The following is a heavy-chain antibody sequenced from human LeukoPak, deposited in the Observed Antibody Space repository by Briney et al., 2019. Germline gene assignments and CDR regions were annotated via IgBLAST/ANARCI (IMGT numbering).Heavy chain of an antibody. D-gene: IGHD3-10*02. CDR3: ARIDGYFGRGYLDS. CDR1: GGSINNIYY. Sequence: SETLSLTCSVSGGSINNIYYWGWIRQPPGKGLEWIGSVYYSGSTFYNLSLESRISISVDTSSNQFSLMLSSVTAADTAVYYCARIDGYFGRGYLDSWGPGTSVTVSS. CDR2: VYYSGST. V-gene: IGHV4-39*01. J-gene: IGHJ5*01.